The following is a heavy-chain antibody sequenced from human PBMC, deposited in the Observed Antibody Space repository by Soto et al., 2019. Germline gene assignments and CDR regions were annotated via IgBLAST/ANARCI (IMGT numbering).Heavy chain of an antibody. V-gene: IGHV2-5*01. D-gene: IGHD3-16*01. CDR1: GFSLSTSGVG. CDR2: IYWNDDK. CDR3: SREGDHGFSFDY. J-gene: IGHJ4*02. Sequence: GSGPTLVNPTQTLTLTCTFSGFSLSTSGVGVGWIRQPPGKALEWLAVIYWNDDKRHSPSLKSRLTITKDTSKNQVVLTMTNMDPVDTATYFCSREGDHGFSFDYWGQGTLVTVSS.